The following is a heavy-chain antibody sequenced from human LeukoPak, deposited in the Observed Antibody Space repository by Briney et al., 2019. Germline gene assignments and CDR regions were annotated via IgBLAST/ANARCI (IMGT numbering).Heavy chain of an antibody. Sequence: PGGSLRLSCAASGFTSSSYWMSWVRQAPGKGLEWVANIKQDGSEKYYVDSVKGRFTISRDNAKNSLYLQMNSLRAEDTAVYYCARYGAARPKGLSRDFDYWGQGTLVTVSS. CDR3: ARYGAARPKGLSRDFDY. CDR2: IKQDGSEK. V-gene: IGHV3-7*01. J-gene: IGHJ4*02. D-gene: IGHD6-6*01. CDR1: GFTSSSYW.